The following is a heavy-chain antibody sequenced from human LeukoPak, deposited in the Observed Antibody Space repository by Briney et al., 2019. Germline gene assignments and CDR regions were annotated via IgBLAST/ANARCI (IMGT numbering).Heavy chain of an antibody. D-gene: IGHD1-26*01. J-gene: IGHJ4*02. Sequence: ASLKLSCKASGYSFTSTYINWVRQAPGQGLEWMGWVSAYNGKTDYAQKFQGRVTMTTDTSTTTAYMDLTSLRSDDAAVYYCARGGTYYPCIDYWGQGTLVTVSS. V-gene: IGHV1-18*01. CDR3: ARGGTYYPCIDY. CDR1: GYSFTSTY. CDR2: VSAYNGKT.